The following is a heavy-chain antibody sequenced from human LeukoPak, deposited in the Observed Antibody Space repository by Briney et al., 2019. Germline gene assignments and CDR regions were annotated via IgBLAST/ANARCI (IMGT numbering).Heavy chain of an antibody. J-gene: IGHJ3*02. V-gene: IGHV3-21*01. CDR2: ISSSSSYI. CDR3: ARDAGGAFDI. CDR1: GFTFSSYS. Sequence: PGGSLRLSCAASGFTFSSYSMSWVRQAPGKGLEWVSSISSSSSYIYYADSVKGRFTISRDNAKNSLYLQMNSLRAEDTAVYYCARDAGGAFDIWGQGTMVTVSS.